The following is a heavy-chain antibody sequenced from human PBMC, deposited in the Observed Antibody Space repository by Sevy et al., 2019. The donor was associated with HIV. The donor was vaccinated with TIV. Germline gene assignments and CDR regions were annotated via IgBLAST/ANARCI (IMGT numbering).Heavy chain of an antibody. V-gene: IGHV3-15*01. CDR2: SKSKTDGGAT. CDR1: GFTFNTAW. Sequence: GGSLRLSCAASGFTFNTAWMNWVRQAPGKGLEWLGRSKSKTDGGATAYAAPVKGRFTISGDDSKNTLYLQMNSLKTEDTAVYYCFGLGDDAFDIWGQGTLVTVSS. CDR3: FGLGDDAFDI. J-gene: IGHJ3*02. D-gene: IGHD3-16*01.